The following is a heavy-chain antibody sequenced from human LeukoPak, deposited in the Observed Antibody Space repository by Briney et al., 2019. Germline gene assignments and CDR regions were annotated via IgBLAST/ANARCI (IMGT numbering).Heavy chain of an antibody. CDR2: IYYSGST. D-gene: IGHD6-13*01. CDR1: GGSISSYY. J-gene: IGHJ5*02. V-gene: IGHV4-59*01. Sequence: SETLSLTCTVSGGSISSYYWSWIRQPPGKGLEWIGYIYYSGSTNYNPSLKSRVTISVDTSKNQFSLTLSSVTAADTAVYYCARVKSIAAAVFDPWGQGTLVTVSS. CDR3: ARVKSIAAAVFDP.